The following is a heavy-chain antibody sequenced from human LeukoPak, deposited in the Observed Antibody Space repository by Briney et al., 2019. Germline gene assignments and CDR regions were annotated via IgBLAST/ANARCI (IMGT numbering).Heavy chain of an antibody. V-gene: IGHV3-21*01. CDR3: ARDCSSTSCHARHWFDP. D-gene: IGHD2-2*01. CDR2: ISSSSSYI. J-gene: IGHJ5*02. CDR1: GFTFSSYS. Sequence: GGSLRLSCAASGFTFSSYSMNWVRQAPGKGLEWVSSISSSSSYIYYADSVKGRFTISRDNAKNSLYLQMNSLRAEDTAVYYCARDCSSTSCHARHWFDPWGQGTLVTVSS.